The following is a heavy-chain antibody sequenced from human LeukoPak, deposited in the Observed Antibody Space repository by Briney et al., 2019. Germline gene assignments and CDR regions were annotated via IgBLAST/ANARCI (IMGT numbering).Heavy chain of an antibody. V-gene: IGHV3-9*01. CDR2: ISWNSGIT. CDR3: AKEVVGSGSRYNWFDP. J-gene: IGHJ5*02. CDR1: GFTFDDYA. Sequence: PGGSLRLSCAASGFTFDDYAMHWVRRPPGKGLEWVSGISWNSGITGYADSVKGRFTISRDNAKNSLYLQMNSLRAEDTAVYYCAKEVVGSGSRYNWFDPWGQGTLVAVSS. D-gene: IGHD3-10*01.